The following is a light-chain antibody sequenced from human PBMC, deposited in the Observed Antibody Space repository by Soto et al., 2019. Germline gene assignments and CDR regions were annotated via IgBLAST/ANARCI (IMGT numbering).Light chain of an antibody. Sequence: IQMTQSPSSLAASVGDRITITCRASQTISTYVNWYRQKSGAAPELLLYDASTLQGGVPSRFSGGASGTDFTLTISSLQLEDFATYYCQQTYNTPLTVGQGTKVDIK. CDR3: QQTYNTPLT. CDR1: QTISTY. CDR2: DAS. J-gene: IGKJ1*01. V-gene: IGKV1-39*01.